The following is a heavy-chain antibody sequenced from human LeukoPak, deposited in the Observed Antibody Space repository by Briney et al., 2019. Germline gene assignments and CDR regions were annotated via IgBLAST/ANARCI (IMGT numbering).Heavy chain of an antibody. CDR2: SYYSGST. J-gene: IGHJ3*01. D-gene: IGHD5-12*01. V-gene: IGHV4-59*08. CDR3: ARRRKTSGQRPAAFDV. Sequence: SETLSLTCTVSRGSISGYYWSWIRQPPGRGLEWIAYSYYSGSTNYNPSLKSRVTISVDTSKNQFSLKLTSVTAADTALYYCARRRKTSGQRPAAFDVWGQGTMVTVSS. CDR1: RGSISGYY.